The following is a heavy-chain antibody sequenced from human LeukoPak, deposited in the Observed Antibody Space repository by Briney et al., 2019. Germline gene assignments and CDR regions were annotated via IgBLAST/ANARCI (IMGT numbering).Heavy chain of an antibody. D-gene: IGHD5-18*01. J-gene: IGHJ4*02. CDR2: ISAYNGNT. Sequence: ASVKVSCKASGYTFTSYGISWVRQAPGQGLEWMGWISAYNGNTNYAQKLQGRVTMTTDTSTSTAYMELRSLRSDDTAVYYCARDQRYSHGTKTLDYWGQGTLVTVSS. CDR3: ARDQRYSHGTKTLDY. CDR1: GYTFTSYG. V-gene: IGHV1-18*01.